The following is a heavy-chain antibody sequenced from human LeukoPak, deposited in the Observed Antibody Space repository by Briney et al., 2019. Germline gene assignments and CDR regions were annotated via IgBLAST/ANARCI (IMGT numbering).Heavy chain of an antibody. CDR3: AKDYKDFGVVTPGY. CDR1: GFPFSHYW. D-gene: IGHD3-3*01. V-gene: IGHV3-48*04. Sequence: PGGSLRLSCVGSGFPFSHYWMTWVRQAPGKGLEWVSYISSSSSTIYYADSVKGRFTISRDNAKNSLYLQMNSLRAEDTAVYYCAKDYKDFGVVTPGYWGQGTLVTVSS. CDR2: ISSSSSTI. J-gene: IGHJ4*02.